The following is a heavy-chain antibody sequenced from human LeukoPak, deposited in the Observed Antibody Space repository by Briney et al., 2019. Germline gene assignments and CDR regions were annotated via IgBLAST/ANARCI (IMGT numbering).Heavy chain of an antibody. CDR1: GFTFSSYE. CDR3: ASLYSGYGPSSYYYYYGMDV. D-gene: IGHD5-12*01. CDR2: ISSSGSTI. J-gene: IGHJ6*02. V-gene: IGHV3-48*03. Sequence: GGSLRLSCAASGFTFSSYEMNWVRQAPGKGLEWVSYISSSGSTIYYADSVKGRFTISRDNSKNTLYLQMNSLRAEDTAVYYCASLYSGYGPSSYYYYYGMDVWGQGTTVTVSS.